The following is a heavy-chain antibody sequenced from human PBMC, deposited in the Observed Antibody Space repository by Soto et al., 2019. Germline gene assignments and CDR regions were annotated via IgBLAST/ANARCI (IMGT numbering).Heavy chain of an antibody. CDR3: ARGPASGSFDI. J-gene: IGHJ3*02. V-gene: IGHV1-2*02. Sequence: ASVKVSGKASGYTFTVYFIHWLLQAPGQGLEWMGWINPNNGGTMFARKFEGRVAMTRDTSISTVYMELTSLRSDDTAVFYCARGPASGSFDIWGQGTMVTVSS. CDR2: INPNNGGT. CDR1: GYTFTVYF.